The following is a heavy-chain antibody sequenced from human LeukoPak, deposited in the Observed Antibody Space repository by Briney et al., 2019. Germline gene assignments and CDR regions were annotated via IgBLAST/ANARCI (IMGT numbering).Heavy chain of an antibody. J-gene: IGHJ5*02. V-gene: IGHV3-9*01. CDR2: INWNSDSI. Sequence: PGRSLRLSCAVSGFTFDDYAMHWVRQVPGKGLEWVSGINWNSDSIGYADSVRGRFTTSRDNAKNTLNLQMNSLRAEDTAVYYCARDLGQYYDTSDNWFDPWGQGTLVTVSS. CDR3: ARDLGQYYDTSDNWFDP. CDR1: GFTFDDYA. D-gene: IGHD3-22*01.